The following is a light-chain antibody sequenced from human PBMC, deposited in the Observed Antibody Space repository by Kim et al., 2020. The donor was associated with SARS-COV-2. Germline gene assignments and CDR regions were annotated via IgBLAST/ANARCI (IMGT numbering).Light chain of an antibody. V-gene: IGKV1-39*01. CDR2: RTS. CDR1: QSVNRY. J-gene: IGKJ4*01. Sequence: DIQMTQSPSSLSASVGDRVTITCRASQSVNRYLNWYQQRPGKAPKLLIYRTSTLHSGVPSRFSGSGSGTDFTLTISSLQPEDFGTYFCQQSYRTPKLTFCGEAKGGIK. CDR3: QQSYRTPKLT.